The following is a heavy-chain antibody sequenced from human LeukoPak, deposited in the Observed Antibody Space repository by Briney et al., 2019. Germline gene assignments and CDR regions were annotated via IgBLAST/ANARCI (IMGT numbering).Heavy chain of an antibody. CDR1: GFTFSSDG. Sequence: GGSLRLSCAAPGFTFSSDGMHWVRQAPGKGLEWVAFIRYDGSNKYYADSVKGRFTISRDNSKNTLYLQMNSLRAEDTAVYYCAKEAHLGSYHWYYYYYYMYVWGKGNTVTVSS. D-gene: IGHD1-26*01. CDR2: IRYDGSNK. CDR3: AKEAHLGSYHWYYYYYYMYV. V-gene: IGHV3-30*02. J-gene: IGHJ6*03.